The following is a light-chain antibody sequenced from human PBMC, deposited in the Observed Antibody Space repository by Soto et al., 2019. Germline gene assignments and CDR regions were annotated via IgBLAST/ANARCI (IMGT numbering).Light chain of an antibody. CDR1: QSLLYRDGNTY. CDR2: KVS. CDR3: MQGTHWPLT. Sequence: DVVMTQSPLSLPVTLGQPASISCRSSQSLLYRDGNTYLNWFQQRPGHSPRRLIYKVSNRDSGVPDRFSGSGSGTDFTLKISTVEAEDVGVYYCMQGTHWPLTFGGGTRVEI. J-gene: IGKJ4*01. V-gene: IGKV2-30*01.